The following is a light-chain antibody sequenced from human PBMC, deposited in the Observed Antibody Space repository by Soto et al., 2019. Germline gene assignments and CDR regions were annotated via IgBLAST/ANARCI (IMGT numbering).Light chain of an antibody. CDR1: QTMSSNY. Sequence: EMVLTQSPGTLSLSPGERATLSCRSSQTMSSNYLAWYQQRPGQPPRLLIYGGSSRATGIPDRFSGSGSGTDFTLTISRLEPEDFAVYYCQQYGSSPITFGQGTLLEIK. J-gene: IGKJ5*01. V-gene: IGKV3-20*01. CDR2: GGS. CDR3: QQYGSSPIT.